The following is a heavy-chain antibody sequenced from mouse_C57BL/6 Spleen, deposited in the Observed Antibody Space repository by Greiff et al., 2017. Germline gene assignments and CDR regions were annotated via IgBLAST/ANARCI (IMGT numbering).Heavy chain of an antibody. Sequence: QVQLQQPGAELVKPGASVKLSCKASGYTFTSYWMHWVKQRPGRGLEWIGRIDPNSGGTKYNEKFKSKATLTVDKPSSTAYMQLSSLTSEDSAVYYCARSTDPRQLRLYGDAMDYWGQGTSVTVSS. J-gene: IGHJ4*01. D-gene: IGHD3-2*02. V-gene: IGHV1-72*01. CDR1: GYTFTSYW. CDR3: ARSTDPRQLRLYGDAMDY. CDR2: IDPNSGGT.